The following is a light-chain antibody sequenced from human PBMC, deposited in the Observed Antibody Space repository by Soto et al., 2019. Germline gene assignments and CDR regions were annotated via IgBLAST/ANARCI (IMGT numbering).Light chain of an antibody. V-gene: IGLV2-8*01. CDR1: SSDVGAYNY. Sequence: QSALTQPPSASGSPGQSVTISCTGTSSDVGAYNYVSWSQQHAGKAPKLVIYEVTKRPSGVPDRFSGSKSANTASLTVSGLQAEDEADYYSSSFASSNTWVFGGGTKLTVL. CDR2: EVT. J-gene: IGLJ3*02. CDR3: SSFASSNTWV.